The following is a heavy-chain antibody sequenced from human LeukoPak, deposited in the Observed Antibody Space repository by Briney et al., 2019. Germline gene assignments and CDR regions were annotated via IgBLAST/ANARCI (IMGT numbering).Heavy chain of an antibody. J-gene: IGHJ4*02. V-gene: IGHV4-38-2*02. CDR2: IYHSGST. Sequence: SETLSLTCTVSGYSISSGYYWGWIRQPPGKGLEWIGSIYHSGSTYYNPSLKSRVTISVDTSKNQFSLKLSSVTAADTAVYYCARGDDDYGIYYYFDYWGQGTLVTVSS. CDR1: GYSISSGYY. CDR3: ARGDDDYGIYYYFDY. D-gene: IGHD4-17*01.